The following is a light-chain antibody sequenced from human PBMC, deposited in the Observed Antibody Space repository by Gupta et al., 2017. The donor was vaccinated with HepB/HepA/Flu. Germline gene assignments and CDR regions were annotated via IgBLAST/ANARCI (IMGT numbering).Light chain of an antibody. CDR2: TAS. Sequence: DIQMTQSPSSLSASVGDRVTITCRASQNISNYLNWYQQKPGKAPKVLIYTASSLQRGVPSRFNGSRSQIYFTLTVTWRLPVDLPTSFCHLMYTTPWTFGPGTKVEIK. CDR3: HLMYTTPWT. V-gene: IGKV1-39*01. J-gene: IGKJ1*01. CDR1: QNISNY.